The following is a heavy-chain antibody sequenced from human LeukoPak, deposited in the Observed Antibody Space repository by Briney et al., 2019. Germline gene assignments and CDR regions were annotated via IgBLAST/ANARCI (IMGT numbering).Heavy chain of an antibody. CDR1: GYTFTSYD. J-gene: IGHJ4*02. CDR3: ARGDYLDLPSTLDY. Sequence: ASVKVSCKASGYTFTSYDINWVRQATGQGLEWMGWMNPNNGNTDYAQKLQGRVTMTRDTSISTAYTELSSLRSDDTAVYYCARGDYLDLPSTLDYWGQGTMVTVSS. D-gene: IGHD4-11*01. V-gene: IGHV1-8*01. CDR2: MNPNNGNT.